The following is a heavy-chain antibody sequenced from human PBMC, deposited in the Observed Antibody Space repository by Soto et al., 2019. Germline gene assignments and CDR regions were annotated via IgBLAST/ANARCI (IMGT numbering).Heavy chain of an antibody. CDR1: GFTFKNFA. CDR2: IGGSGSSA. D-gene: IGHD3-10*01. J-gene: IGHJ5*02. CDR3: AKDAVAYNGEWDWFDL. V-gene: IGHV3-23*01. Sequence: EVQLLESGGGLVQPGGSLRLSCAASGFTFKNFAVSWVRQAPGKGMEWVSAIGGSGSSANYADSVKGRFTVSRDDSQSTLYLHMSGLRVDDTALYYCAKDAVAYNGEWDWFDLWGQGTLVTVSS.